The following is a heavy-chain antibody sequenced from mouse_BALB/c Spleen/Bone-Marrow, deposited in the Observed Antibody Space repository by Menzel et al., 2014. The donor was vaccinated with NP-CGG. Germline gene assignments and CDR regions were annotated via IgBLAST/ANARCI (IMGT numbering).Heavy chain of an antibody. V-gene: IGHV5-4*02. CDR3: AREMAMDY. Sequence: EVQLVESGGGLVKPGGSLKLSCAASGFTFSDYYMYWVRQTPEKRLEWVATISDGGSYTYYPDSVKGRFTISRDNAKNNLYLQMSSLKSEDTAMYYCAREMAMDYWGRGTSVTVSS. CDR2: ISDGGSYT. J-gene: IGHJ4*01. CDR1: GFTFSDYY.